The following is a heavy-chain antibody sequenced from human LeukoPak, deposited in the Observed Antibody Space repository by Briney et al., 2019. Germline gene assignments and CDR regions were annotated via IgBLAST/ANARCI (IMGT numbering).Heavy chain of an antibody. CDR3: ARAPVLYGSGSYYNSLDY. J-gene: IGHJ4*02. V-gene: IGHV1-8*01. CDR2: MNPNSGNT. CDR1: GYTFTSCD. D-gene: IGHD3-10*01. Sequence: ASVKVSCKASGYTFTSCDINWVRQATGQGLEWMGWMNPNSGNTGYAQKFQGRVTMTRNTSISTAYMELSSLRSEDTAVYYCARAPVLYGSGSYYNSLDYWGQGTLVTVSS.